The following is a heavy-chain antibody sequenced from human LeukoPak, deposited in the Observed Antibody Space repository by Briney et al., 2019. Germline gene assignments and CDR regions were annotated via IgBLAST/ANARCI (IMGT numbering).Heavy chain of an antibody. D-gene: IGHD5-18*01. CDR3: ARGRGYTYGWYMDV. CDR1: GFTFSSYN. Sequence: GGSLRLSCAASGFTFSSYNMNWVRQAPGKGLEWVSYISSSSSTIYYADSVKGRFTISRDNAKNSLYLQMNSLRAEDTAVYYCARGRGYTYGWYMDVWGKGTTVTVSS. V-gene: IGHV3-48*01. J-gene: IGHJ6*03. CDR2: ISSSSSTI.